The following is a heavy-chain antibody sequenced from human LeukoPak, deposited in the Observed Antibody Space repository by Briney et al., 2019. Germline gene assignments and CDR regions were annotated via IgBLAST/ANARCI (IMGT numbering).Heavy chain of an antibody. J-gene: IGHJ4*02. D-gene: IGHD3-10*01. CDR1: GFTFSSYS. Sequence: KPGGSLRLSCAASGFTFSSYSMNWVRQAPGKGLEWVSSISSSSYIYYADSVKGRFTISRDNAKNSLYLQMNSLRAEDTAVYYCARGAPSGSYPRWGQGTLVTVSS. CDR2: ISSSSYI. V-gene: IGHV3-21*01. CDR3: ARGAPSGSYPR.